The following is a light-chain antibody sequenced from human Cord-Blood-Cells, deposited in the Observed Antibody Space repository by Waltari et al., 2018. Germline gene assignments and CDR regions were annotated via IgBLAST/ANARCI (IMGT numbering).Light chain of an antibody. CDR2: AVS. CDR3: SSYAGGYV. Sequence: QSALTQPPSASGSPGQSVTISCTGTSSDVGGYNYVSWYQQHPGKAPKLMIYAVSKRPSGVPDRFSGSKSGNTASLTVSGLQAEDEADYYCSSYAGGYVFGTGTKVTVL. J-gene: IGLJ1*01. V-gene: IGLV2-8*01. CDR1: SSDVGGYNY.